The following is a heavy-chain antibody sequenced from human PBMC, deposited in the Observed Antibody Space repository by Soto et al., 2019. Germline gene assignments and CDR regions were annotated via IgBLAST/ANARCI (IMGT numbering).Heavy chain of an antibody. CDR1: GFTFSSYG. V-gene: IGHV3-33*01. CDR2: IWYDGSNK. J-gene: IGHJ6*02. D-gene: IGHD1-26*01. CDR3: ARAKWELPPYYYYGMDV. Sequence: QVQLVESGGGVVQPGRSLRLSCAASGFTFSSYGMHWVRQAPGKGLEWVAVIWYDGSNKYYADSVKGRFTISRDNSKNTLYLQMNSLRAEDTAVYYCARAKWELPPYYYYGMDVWCQGTTVTVSS.